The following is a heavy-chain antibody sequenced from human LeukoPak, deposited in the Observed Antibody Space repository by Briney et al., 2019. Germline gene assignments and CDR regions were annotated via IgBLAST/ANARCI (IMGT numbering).Heavy chain of an antibody. J-gene: IGHJ4*02. V-gene: IGHV3-7*03. D-gene: IGHD6-13*01. Sequence: PGGSLRLSCAASGFTFSSYAMHWVRQAPGKGLEWVADIKQDGSDEYYVDSVKGRFTISRDNAKSSLYLQMNSVRAEDTAVYYCARGGYLDYWGQGTLVTVSS. CDR3: ARGGYLDY. CDR2: IKQDGSDE. CDR1: GFTFSSYA.